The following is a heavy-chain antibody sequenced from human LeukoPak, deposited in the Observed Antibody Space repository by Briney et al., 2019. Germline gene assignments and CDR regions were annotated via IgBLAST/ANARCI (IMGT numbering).Heavy chain of an antibody. CDR1: GFTVSNNY. J-gene: IGHJ5*02. V-gene: IGHV3-66*03. CDR2: IYTSGST. Sequence: GGSLRLSCAASGFTVSNNYMSWVRQAPGKGLEWVSLIYTSGSTFYADSVMGRFTISRDNSKSTLYLQMNSLRAEDSAVYYCTRDRAGTQSWVEFDLWGQGTLVTVSS. CDR3: TRDRAGTQSWVEFDL. D-gene: IGHD3-10*01.